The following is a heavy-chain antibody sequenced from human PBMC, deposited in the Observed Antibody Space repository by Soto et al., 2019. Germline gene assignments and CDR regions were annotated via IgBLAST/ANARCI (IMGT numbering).Heavy chain of an antibody. D-gene: IGHD2-2*01. CDR3: AKDKDSVCSSTSCDPHYYYYYMDV. V-gene: IGHV3-9*01. CDR2: ISWNSGSI. Sequence: GGSLRLSCAASGFRFDDYAMHWVRQAPGKGLEWVSGISWNSGSIGYADSVKGRFTISRDNAKNSLYLQMNSLRAEDTAFYYCAKDKDSVCSSTSCDPHYYYYYMDVWGKGTTVTVSS. CDR1: GFRFDDYA. J-gene: IGHJ6*03.